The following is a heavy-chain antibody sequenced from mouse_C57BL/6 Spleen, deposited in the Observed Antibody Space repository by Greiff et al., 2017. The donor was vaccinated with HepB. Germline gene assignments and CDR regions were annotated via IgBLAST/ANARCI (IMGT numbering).Heavy chain of an antibody. Sequence: EVKLVESGPELVKPGASVKIPCKASGYTFTDYNMDWVKQSHGKSLEWIGDINPNNGGTIYNQKFKGKATLTVDKSSSTAYMELRSLTSEDTAVYYCARKGYDYYYAMDYWGQGTSVTVSS. CDR3: ARKGYDYYYAMDY. V-gene: IGHV1-18*01. CDR1: GYTFTDYN. CDR2: INPNNGGT. J-gene: IGHJ4*01. D-gene: IGHD2-2*01.